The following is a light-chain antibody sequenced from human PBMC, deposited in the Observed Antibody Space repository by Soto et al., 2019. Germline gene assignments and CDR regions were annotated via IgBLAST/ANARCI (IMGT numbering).Light chain of an antibody. V-gene: IGKV3-11*01. CDR2: DAS. CDR3: QQRSNWPRT. CDR1: QSVSNY. J-gene: IGKJ1*01. Sequence: EIVLSQSPATLSLSPGDRATLSCRASQSVSNYLAWYQQKPGQAPRLLIYDASDRATDIPARFSGSGSGTDFTLTISNLEPEDFAVYYCQQRSNWPRTFGQGTKVEIK.